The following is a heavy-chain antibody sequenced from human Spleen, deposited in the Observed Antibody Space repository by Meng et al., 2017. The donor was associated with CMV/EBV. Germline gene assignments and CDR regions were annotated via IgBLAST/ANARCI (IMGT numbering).Heavy chain of an antibody. CDR1: GGSISSTSYY. V-gene: IGHV4-39*01. Sequence: SETLSLTCTVSGGSISSTSYYWAWIRQPPGKGLEWIGNIFYSGSTYYNPSLKSRVTISVDTSKNQFSLKLSSVTAADTAVYYCASLYDSSGYYYRNWFDPWGQGTLVTVSS. D-gene: IGHD3-22*01. CDR2: IFYSGST. J-gene: IGHJ5*02. CDR3: ASLYDSSGYYYRNWFDP.